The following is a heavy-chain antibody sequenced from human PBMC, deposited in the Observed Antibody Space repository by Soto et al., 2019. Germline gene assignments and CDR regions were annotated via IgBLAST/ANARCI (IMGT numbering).Heavy chain of an antibody. V-gene: IGHV1-69*13. CDR2: IIPIFGTA. CDR3: ANSIAVAYDY. Sequence: ASVKVSCKASGGTFSSYAISWVRQAPGQGLEWMGGIIPIFGTANYAQKFQGRVTITADESTSTAYMELSSLRSEDTAEYYCANSIAVAYDYWGQGTLVSVSS. CDR1: GGTFSSYA. J-gene: IGHJ4*02. D-gene: IGHD6-19*01.